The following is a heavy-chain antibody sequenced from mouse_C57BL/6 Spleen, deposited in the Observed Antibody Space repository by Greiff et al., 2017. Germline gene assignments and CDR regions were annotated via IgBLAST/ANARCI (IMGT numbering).Heavy chain of an antibody. V-gene: IGHV1-54*01. CDR1: GYAFTNYL. J-gene: IGHJ4*01. CDR3: SRSGMITTGYYYAMDY. Sequence: QVQLQQSGAELVRPGTSVKVSCKASGYAFTNYLIAWVKQRPGQGLEWIGVINPGSGGTNYNEKFKGKATLTADKSSSTAYMQLSSLTSEDSAVLFCSRSGMITTGYYYAMDYWGQGTSVTVSS. D-gene: IGHD2-4*01. CDR2: INPGSGGT.